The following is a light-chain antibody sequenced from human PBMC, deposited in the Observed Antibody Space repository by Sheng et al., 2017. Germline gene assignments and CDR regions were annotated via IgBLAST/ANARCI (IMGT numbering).Light chain of an antibody. CDR2: KAS. V-gene: IGKV1-5*03. CDR3: QQYDKYPT. J-gene: IGKJ5*01. Sequence: DIQMTQSPSTLSASVGDRVTITCRASQSISSWLAWYQQKPGKAPKLLIYKASSLESGVPSTFSGSGSGTEFTLTISSLQPDDFATYYCQQYDKYPTFGQGTRVEIK. CDR1: QSISSW.